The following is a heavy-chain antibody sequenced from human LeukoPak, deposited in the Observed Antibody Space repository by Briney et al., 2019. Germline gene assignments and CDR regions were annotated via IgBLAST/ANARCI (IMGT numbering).Heavy chain of an antibody. V-gene: IGHV3-33*01. D-gene: IGHD1-14*01. CDR3: ARAESGYYFDY. CDR2: IWYDGSNK. J-gene: IGHJ4*02. CDR1: GFTLSSYG. Sequence: GGSLRLSCAASGFTLSSYGMHWVRQAPGKGLEWVAVIWYDGSNKYYADSVKGRFTISRDNSKNTLYLQMNSLRAEDTAVYYCARAESGYYFDYWGQGTLVTVSS.